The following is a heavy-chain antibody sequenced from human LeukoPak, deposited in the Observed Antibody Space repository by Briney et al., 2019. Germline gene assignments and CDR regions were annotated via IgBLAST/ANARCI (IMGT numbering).Heavy chain of an antibody. CDR2: ISYDGSNK. Sequence: PGGSLRLSCAASRFIFSNYAMSWVRQAPGKGLEWVAVISYDGSNKYYADSVKGRFTVSRDDSKNTLYLQMNSLRAEDTAVYYCAKDWEVFDYWGQGTLVTVSS. D-gene: IGHD1-26*01. CDR3: AKDWEVFDY. CDR1: RFIFSNYA. J-gene: IGHJ4*02. V-gene: IGHV3-30*18.